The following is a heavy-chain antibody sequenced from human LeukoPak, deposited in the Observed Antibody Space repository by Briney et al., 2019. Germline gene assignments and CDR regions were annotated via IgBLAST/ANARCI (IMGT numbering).Heavy chain of an antibody. Sequence: GGSLRLSCAVSGITLSNYGMSWVRQAPGKGLEWVAGIGGSGGRTNYADSVKGQFTISRDNPKNTLYLQMNSLRAEDTAVYFCAKRGVVIRVILVGFHKEAYYFDSWGQGALVIVSS. CDR3: AKRGVVIRVILVGFHKEAYYFDS. D-gene: IGHD3-22*01. V-gene: IGHV3-23*01. J-gene: IGHJ4*02. CDR2: IGGSGGRT. CDR1: GITLSNYG.